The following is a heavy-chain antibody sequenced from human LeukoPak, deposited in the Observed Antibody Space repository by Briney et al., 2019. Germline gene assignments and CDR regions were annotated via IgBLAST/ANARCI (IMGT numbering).Heavy chain of an antibody. J-gene: IGHJ6*03. CDR1: GGSFSGYY. V-gene: IGHV4-34*01. D-gene: IGHD3-22*01. CDR3: AGGSGYYDCRGDYYYYMDV. CDR2: INHSGST. Sequence: SETLSLTCAVYGGSFSGYYWSWIRQPPGKGLEWIGEINHSGSTNYNSSLESRVTISVDTSKNQFSLKVSSATAADTAVYYCAGGSGYYDCRGDYYYYMDVWGKGTTVTVSS.